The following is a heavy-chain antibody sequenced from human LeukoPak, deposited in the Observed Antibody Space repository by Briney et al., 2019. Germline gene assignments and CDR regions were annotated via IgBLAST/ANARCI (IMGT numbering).Heavy chain of an antibody. J-gene: IGHJ4*02. CDR2: ISWNSGSI. CDR1: GFTFDDYA. Sequence: PGGSLRLSCAASGFTFDDYAMHWVRQAPGKGLEWASGISWNSGSIGYADSVKGRFTISRDNAKNSLYLQMNSLRAEDTALYYCAKDSGGAVAGPAAWGQGTLVTVSS. V-gene: IGHV3-9*01. D-gene: IGHD6-19*01. CDR3: AKDSGGAVAGPAA.